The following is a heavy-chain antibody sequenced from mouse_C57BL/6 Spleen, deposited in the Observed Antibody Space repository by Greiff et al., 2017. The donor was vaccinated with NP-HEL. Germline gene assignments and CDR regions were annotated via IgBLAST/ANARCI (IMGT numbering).Heavy chain of an antibody. CDR3: TRDNYSNWYFDV. J-gene: IGHJ1*03. Sequence: EVQRVESGEGLVKPGGSLKLSCAASGFTFSSYAMSWVRQTPEKRLEWVAYISSGGDYIYYADTVKGRFTISRDNARNTLYLQMSSLKSEDTAMYYCTRDNYSNWYFDVWGTGTTVTVSS. CDR1: GFTFSSYA. D-gene: IGHD2-5*01. CDR2: ISSGGDYI. V-gene: IGHV5-9-1*02.